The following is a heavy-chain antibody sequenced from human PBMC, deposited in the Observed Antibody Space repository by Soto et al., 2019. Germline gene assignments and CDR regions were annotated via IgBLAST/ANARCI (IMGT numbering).Heavy chain of an antibody. J-gene: IGHJ4*02. V-gene: IGHV4-31*03. CDR2: IFFSGNT. D-gene: IGHD4-17*01. CDR3: ARDNYGVMLEY. CDR1: GGSILNGGHY. Sequence: PSETLSLTCTVSGGSILNGGHYWTWIRQHPGKGLEWIGRIFFSGNTHYNPALKSRLTFSLDTAKNQFSLKLTSVTAADTAIYYCARDNYGVMLEYWGPGTLVTVSS.